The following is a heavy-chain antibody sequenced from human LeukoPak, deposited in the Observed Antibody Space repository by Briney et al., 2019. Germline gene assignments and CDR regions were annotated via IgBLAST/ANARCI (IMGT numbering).Heavy chain of an antibody. CDR2: ISYDGSNK. Sequence: PGGSLRLSCAASGFTFSSYAMNWVRQAPGKGLEWVAVISYDGSNKYYADSVKGRFTISRDNSKNTLYLQMNSLRAEDTAVYYCARDSSGIAVAGTLDYWGQGTLVTVSS. J-gene: IGHJ4*02. D-gene: IGHD6-19*01. CDR1: GFTFSSYA. CDR3: ARDSSGIAVAGTLDY. V-gene: IGHV3-30*04.